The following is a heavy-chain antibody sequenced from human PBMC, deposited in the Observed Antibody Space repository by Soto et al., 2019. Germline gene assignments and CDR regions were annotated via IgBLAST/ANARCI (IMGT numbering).Heavy chain of an antibody. CDR3: TTFLEYQLLAPPYYYYGMDV. V-gene: IGHV3-15*01. CDR1: GFTFSNAW. J-gene: IGHJ6*02. Sequence: GSLRLSCAASGFTFSNAWMSWVRQAPGKGLEWVGRIKSKTDGGTTDYAAPVKGRFTISRDDSKNTLYLQMNSLKTEDTAVYYCTTFLEYQLLAPPYYYYGMDVWGQGTTVTVSS. D-gene: IGHD2-2*01. CDR2: IKSKTDGGTT.